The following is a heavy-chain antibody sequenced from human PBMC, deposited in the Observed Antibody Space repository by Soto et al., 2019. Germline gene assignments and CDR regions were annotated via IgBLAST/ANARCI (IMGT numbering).Heavy chain of an antibody. V-gene: IGHV1-69*02. J-gene: IGHJ4*02. CDR1: GGTFSSYT. CDR3: AEGLGSYYNYYFDY. D-gene: IGHD3-10*01. CDR2: IIPILGIA. Sequence: QVQLVQSGAEVKKPGSSVKVSCKASGGTFSSYTISWVRQAPGQGLEWMGRIIPILGIANYAQKFQGRVTITADKSTSTAYMELSSLRSEDTAVYYCAEGLGSYYNYYFDYWGQGTLVTVSS.